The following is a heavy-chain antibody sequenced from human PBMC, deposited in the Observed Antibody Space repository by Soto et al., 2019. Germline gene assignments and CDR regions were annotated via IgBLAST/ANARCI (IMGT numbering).Heavy chain of an antibody. CDR3: ARGHGGYDSPGN. CDR1: GVTFSSYD. Sequence: ASVKVSCKASGVTFSSYDIIWVRQATGQGFEWMGWMNPNSGNTGYAQKFQGRITMTRDTSISIAYMELSSLRSEDTAVYFCARGHGGYDSPGNWGQGTLVTVSS. CDR2: MNPNSGNT. V-gene: IGHV1-8*01. J-gene: IGHJ4*02. D-gene: IGHD5-12*01.